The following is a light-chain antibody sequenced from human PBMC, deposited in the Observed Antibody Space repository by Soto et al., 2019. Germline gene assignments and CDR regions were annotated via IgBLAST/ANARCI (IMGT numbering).Light chain of an antibody. CDR2: GAS. CDR3: QQYNNWPRT. Sequence: EIVMTQSPAPLSVSPGERATLSCRASQSLSSNLAWYQQKPGQAPRLLIYGASTRATGIPARFSGSGSGTEFTLTISSLQSEDFAVYYCQQYNNWPRTFGQGTKVEIK. V-gene: IGKV3-15*01. CDR1: QSLSSN. J-gene: IGKJ1*01.